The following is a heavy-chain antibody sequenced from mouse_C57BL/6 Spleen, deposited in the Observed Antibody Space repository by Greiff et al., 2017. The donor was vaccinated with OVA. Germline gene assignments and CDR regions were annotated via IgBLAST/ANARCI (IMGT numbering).Heavy chain of an antibody. V-gene: IGHV5-4*01. J-gene: IGHJ1*03. CDR2: ISDGGSYT. CDR3: ARDRDYYGSSLYWYFDV. D-gene: IGHD1-1*01. Sequence: EVMLVESGGGLVKPGGSLKLSCAASGFTFSSYAMSWVRQTPEKRLEWVATISDGGSYTYYPDNVKGRFTISRDNAKNNLYLQMSHLKSEDTAMYYCARDRDYYGSSLYWYFDVWGTGTTVTVSS. CDR1: GFTFSSYA.